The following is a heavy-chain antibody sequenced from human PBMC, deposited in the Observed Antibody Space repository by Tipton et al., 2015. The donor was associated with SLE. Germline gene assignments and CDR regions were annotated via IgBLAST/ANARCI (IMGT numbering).Heavy chain of an antibody. D-gene: IGHD4-17*01. CDR1: GGSISSSSYY. J-gene: IGHJ4*02. Sequence: TLSLTCTVSGGSISSSSYYWGWIRQPPGKGLEWIGSIYYSGSTHYNPSLKSRVTISVDTSKNQFSLKLSSVTAADTAVYYCARDKNGDYYDYWGQGTLVTVSS. V-gene: IGHV4-39*07. CDR3: ARDKNGDYYDY. CDR2: IYYSGST.